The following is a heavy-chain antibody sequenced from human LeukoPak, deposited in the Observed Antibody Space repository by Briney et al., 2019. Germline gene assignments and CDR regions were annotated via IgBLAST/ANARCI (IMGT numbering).Heavy chain of an antibody. CDR2: ISGSGGST. J-gene: IGHJ5*02. CDR1: GFTSSSYA. CDR3: AKERGDGYNFPYNWFDP. Sequence: GGSLRLSCAASGFTSSSYAMSWVRQAPGKGLEWVSAISGSGGSTYYADSVKGRFTISRDNSKNMLYLQMNSLRAEDTAVYYCAKERGDGYNFPYNWFDPWGQGTLVTVSS. V-gene: IGHV3-23*01. D-gene: IGHD5-24*01.